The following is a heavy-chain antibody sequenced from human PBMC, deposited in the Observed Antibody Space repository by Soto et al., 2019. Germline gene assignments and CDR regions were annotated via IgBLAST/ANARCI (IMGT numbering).Heavy chain of an antibody. CDR3: ARLNELRYFDWLLRQGWGHFDY. Sequence: SETLSLTCTFSGCSISSSSYYLGWIRQPPGKGLEWIGSIYYSGSTYYNPPLKSRVTISVDTSKNQFSLKLSSVTAADTAVYYCARLNELRYFDWLLRQGWGHFDYWGQGTLVTVSS. CDR2: IYYSGST. J-gene: IGHJ4*02. D-gene: IGHD3-9*01. V-gene: IGHV4-39*01. CDR1: GCSISSSSYY.